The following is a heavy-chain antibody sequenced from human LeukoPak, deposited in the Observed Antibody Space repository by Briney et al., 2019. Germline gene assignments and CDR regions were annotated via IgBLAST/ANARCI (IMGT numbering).Heavy chain of an antibody. CDR1: GYTFTGYY. D-gene: IGHD3-3*01. V-gene: IGHV1-18*04. J-gene: IGHJ5*02. Sequence: ASVKVSCKASGYTFTGYYMHWVRQAPGQGLEWMGWISAYNGNTNYAQNLQGRVTMTTDTSTSTAYMELRSLRSDDTAVYYCARLTSSYDFWSGYPFDPWGQGTLVTVSS. CDR2: ISAYNGNT. CDR3: ARLTSSYDFWSGYPFDP.